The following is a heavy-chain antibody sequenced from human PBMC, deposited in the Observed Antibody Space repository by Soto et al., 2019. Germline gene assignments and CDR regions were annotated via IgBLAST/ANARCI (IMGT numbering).Heavy chain of an antibody. Sequence: QVQLVQSGAEVKKPGASVKVSCKASGYTFTGYYMHWVRQAPGQGLEWMGWINPNSGGTNYAQKLQGWVAMTRDTSIGTAYMELSRLRSDDTAVYYCARMSGYGADLDYWGQGTLVTVSS. D-gene: IGHD5-12*01. CDR3: ARMSGYGADLDY. CDR1: GYTFTGYY. V-gene: IGHV1-2*04. J-gene: IGHJ4*02. CDR2: INPNSGGT.